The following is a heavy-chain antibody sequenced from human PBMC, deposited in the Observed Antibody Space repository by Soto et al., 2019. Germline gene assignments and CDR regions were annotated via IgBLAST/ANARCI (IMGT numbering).Heavy chain of an antibody. CDR2: ISSGGST. CDR1: GFSVSNLY. V-gene: IGHV3-66*01. Sequence: EVQLVESGGGLVQPGGSLRLSCAASGFSVSNLYMTWVRQAPGKGLEWVSVISSGGSTYYADSVKGRFTISRDNSKNTLYLEMKSLRAGYTAVYYCARDTLGGAYDFCHGGQGPLVTVSS. J-gene: IGHJ4*02. D-gene: IGHD3-3*01. CDR3: ARDTLGGAYDFCH.